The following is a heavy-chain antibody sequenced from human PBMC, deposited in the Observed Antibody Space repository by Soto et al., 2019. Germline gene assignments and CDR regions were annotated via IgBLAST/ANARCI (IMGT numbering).Heavy chain of an antibody. CDR2: ISSISNST. Sequence: GGSLRLSCAASGFVFSDYCMTWIRQAPGKGLEWVSYISSISNSTNYADSVKGRFTISRDYAKNSLYMQMSSLRAEDTAVYYCARSYEGDYVDLWGQGPLITV. J-gene: IGHJ4*02. V-gene: IGHV3-11*06. CDR1: GFVFSDYC. D-gene: IGHD3-3*01. CDR3: ARSYEGDYVDL.